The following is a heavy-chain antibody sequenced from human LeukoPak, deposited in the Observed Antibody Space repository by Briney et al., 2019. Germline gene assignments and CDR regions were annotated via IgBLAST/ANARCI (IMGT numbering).Heavy chain of an antibody. J-gene: IGHJ6*03. CDR3: ARVIDYVWGSYRYFYYYYMDV. CDR1: GFTFLSYG. D-gene: IGHD3-16*02. CDR2: IRYDGSNK. V-gene: IGHV3-30*02. Sequence: LTGGSLRLSCAASGFTFLSYGMHWVRQAPGKGLEWVAFIRYDGSNKYYADSVKGRFTISRENAKNSLYLQMNSLRAGDTAVYYCARVIDYVWGSYRYFYYYYMDVWGKGTTVTISS.